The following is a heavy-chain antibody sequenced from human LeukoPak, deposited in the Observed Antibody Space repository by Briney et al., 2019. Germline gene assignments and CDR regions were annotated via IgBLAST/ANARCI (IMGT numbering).Heavy chain of an antibody. V-gene: IGHV4-59*08. CDR3: ASHSLIVGATAFDY. D-gene: IGHD1-26*01. CDR2: IYYSGST. CDR1: GGSISSYY. J-gene: IGHJ4*02. Sequence: SETLSLTCTVSGGSISSYYWSWIRQPPGKGLEWIGYIYYSGSTNYNPSLKSRVTISVDTSKNQFSLKLSSVTAADTAVYYCASHSLIVGATAFDYWGQETLVTVSS.